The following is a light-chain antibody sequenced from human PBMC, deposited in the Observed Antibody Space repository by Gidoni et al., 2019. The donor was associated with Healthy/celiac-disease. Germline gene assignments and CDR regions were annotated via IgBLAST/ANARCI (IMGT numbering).Light chain of an antibody. CDR3: QQYYSTPES. CDR2: WAY. Sequence: DIVMTQSPDSLAVSLGERATIHCKSSQSVLYSSNNKNYLAWYQKKPGQPPKLLIYWAYTRESGVPDRFSGSGSGTDFTLTISSLQAEDVAVYYCQQYYSTPESFGQXTKLEIK. V-gene: IGKV4-1*01. J-gene: IGKJ2*03. CDR1: QSVLYSSNNKNY.